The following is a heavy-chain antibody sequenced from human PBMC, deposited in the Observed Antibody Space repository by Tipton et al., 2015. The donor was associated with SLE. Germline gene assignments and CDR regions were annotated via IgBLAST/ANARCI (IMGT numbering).Heavy chain of an antibody. V-gene: IGHV3-30*02. CDR1: GFTFSSYG. CDR2: IRYDGSNK. Sequence: SLRLSCAASGFTFSSYGMHWVRQAPGKGLEWVAFIRYDGSNKYYADSVKGRFTISRDNSKNTLYLQMNSLRAEDTAVYYCARDSLGYCSGGSCSRRFDPWGQGTLVTVSS. CDR3: ARDSLGYCSGGSCSRRFDP. D-gene: IGHD2-15*01. J-gene: IGHJ5*02.